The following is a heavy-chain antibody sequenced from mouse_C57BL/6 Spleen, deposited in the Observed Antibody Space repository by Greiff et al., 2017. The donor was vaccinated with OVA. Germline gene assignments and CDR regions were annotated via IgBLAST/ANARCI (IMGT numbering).Heavy chain of an antibody. D-gene: IGHD2-5*01. Sequence: EVQRVESGGDLVKPGGSLKLSCAASGFTFSSYGMSWVRQTPDKRLEWVATISSGGSYTYYPDSVTGRFTIYRDNSKNTLYLQMSILKSEDTAMYYCARHAKSNSVGGWFADWGQGTLVTVSA. CDR3: ARHAKSNSVGGWFAD. V-gene: IGHV5-6*01. CDR1: GFTFSSYG. CDR2: ISSGGSYT. J-gene: IGHJ3*01.